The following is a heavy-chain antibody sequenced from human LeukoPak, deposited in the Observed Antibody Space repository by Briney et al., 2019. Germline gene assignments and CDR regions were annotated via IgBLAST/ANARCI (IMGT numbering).Heavy chain of an antibody. CDR1: GFTFSTSG. CDR3: AKGAGYYYDSSGYYYDDY. Sequence: GGSLRLSCAASGFTFSTSGMSWVRQAPGKGLEWVSTITGSGGSTYYADSVKGRFTISRDNSKNTLYLQMNSLRAEDTAVYYCAKGAGYYYDSSGYYYDDYWGQGTLVTVSS. D-gene: IGHD3-22*01. CDR2: ITGSGGST. V-gene: IGHV3-23*01. J-gene: IGHJ4*02.